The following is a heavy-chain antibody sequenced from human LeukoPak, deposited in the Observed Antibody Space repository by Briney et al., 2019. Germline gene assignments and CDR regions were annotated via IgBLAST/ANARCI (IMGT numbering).Heavy chain of an antibody. CDR1: GGTFSRYA. Sequence: ASERISCTASGGTFSRYAISWVRQAPGQGLEWMGGIIPILCTANYAQKFQGRVTITADKSTSTAYMELSSLRSEDTAVYYCARDNELLWSGGSDYWGQGTLVTVSS. J-gene: IGHJ4*02. V-gene: IGHV1-69*06. D-gene: IGHD3-10*01. CDR2: IIPILCTA. CDR3: ARDNELLWSGGSDY.